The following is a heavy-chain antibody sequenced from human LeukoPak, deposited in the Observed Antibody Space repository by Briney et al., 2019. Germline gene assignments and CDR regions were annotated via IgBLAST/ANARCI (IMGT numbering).Heavy chain of an antibody. D-gene: IGHD5-12*01. CDR2: INPNSGGT. CDR3: ARAHLKYSGYDSVAY. J-gene: IGHJ4*02. CDR1: GYTFTGYY. V-gene: IGHV1-2*02. Sequence: ASVKVSCKASGYTFTGYYMHLVRQAPGQGLEWMGWINPNSGGTNYAQKFQGRVTMTRDTSISTAYMELSRLRSDDTAVYYCARAHLKYSGYDSVAYWGQGTLVTVSS.